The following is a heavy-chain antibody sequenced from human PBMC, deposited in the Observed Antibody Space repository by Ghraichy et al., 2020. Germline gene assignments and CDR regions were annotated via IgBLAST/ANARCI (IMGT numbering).Heavy chain of an antibody. CDR1: GGSVSSNNYY. Sequence: SETLSLTCTVSGGSVSSNNYYWSWIRQPPGKGLEWIGYFYNSGSTNYSPSLKSRVTISLDTSKNLFSLKLSSVTAADTAVYYCARAESYTGSWYGGEEYYYYGMDVWGQGTTVTVSS. V-gene: IGHV4-61*01. CDR2: FYNSGST. CDR3: ARAESYTGSWYGGEEYYYYGMDV. J-gene: IGHJ6*02. D-gene: IGHD6-13*01.